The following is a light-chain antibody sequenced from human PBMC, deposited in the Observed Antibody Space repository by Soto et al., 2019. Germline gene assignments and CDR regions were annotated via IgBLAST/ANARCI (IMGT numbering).Light chain of an antibody. J-gene: IGKJ5*01. V-gene: IGKV3-11*01. Sequence: DIVLTQSPATLSFSPVEIASLSCIASQSVSSYLAWYQQKPGQANKIITYYTTYRATGIKARFSGSGSGKDFTITIRSIENEDSEVYYCQNRMNWPINFGKGPRREIK. CDR1: QSVSSY. CDR2: YTT. CDR3: QNRMNWPIN.